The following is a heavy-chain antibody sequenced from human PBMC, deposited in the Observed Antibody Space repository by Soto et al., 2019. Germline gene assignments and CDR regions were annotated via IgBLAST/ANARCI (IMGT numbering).Heavy chain of an antibody. V-gene: IGHV3-23*01. J-gene: IGHJ6*02. Sequence: GGSLRLSCAASGFTISSYAMSWVRQAPGKGLEWASGISGSGGSTYYADSVRGRFTVSRDNSKNTLYLQMNSLRAEDAAVYYCAKGYSQQYFYCGMDVWGQGTTVTVSS. D-gene: IGHD5-18*01. CDR2: ISGSGGST. CDR1: GFTISSYA. CDR3: AKGYSQQYFYCGMDV.